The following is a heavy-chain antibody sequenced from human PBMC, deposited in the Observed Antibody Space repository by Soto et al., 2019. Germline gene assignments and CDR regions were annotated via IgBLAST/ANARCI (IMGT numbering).Heavy chain of an antibody. V-gene: IGHV4-34*01. CDR2: INHSGST. CDR1: GGSFSGDY. CDR3: ARVVGSSGDYFDY. J-gene: IGHJ4*02. Sequence: SETLSLTCAGYGGSFSGDYWSGIRQPPGKGLEWIGEINHSGSTNYNPSLKSRVTISVDTSKNQFSLKLSSVTAAGTAVYYCARVVGSSGDYFDYWGQGTLVTVS. D-gene: IGHD3-10*01.